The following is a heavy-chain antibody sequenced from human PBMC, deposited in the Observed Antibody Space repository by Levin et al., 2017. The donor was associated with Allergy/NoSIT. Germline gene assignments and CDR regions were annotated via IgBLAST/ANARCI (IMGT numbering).Heavy chain of an antibody. J-gene: IGHJ5*02. V-gene: IGHV4-59*01. CDR2: IYYSGST. CDR3: ARAITMVRGFDP. Sequence: PSETLSLTCIVSGGSISSYYWSWIRQPPGKGLEWIGYIYYSGSTNYNPSLKSRVTISVDTSKNQFSLKLSSVTAADTAVYYCARAITMVRGFDPWGQGTLVTVSS. D-gene: IGHD3-10*01. CDR1: GGSISSYY.